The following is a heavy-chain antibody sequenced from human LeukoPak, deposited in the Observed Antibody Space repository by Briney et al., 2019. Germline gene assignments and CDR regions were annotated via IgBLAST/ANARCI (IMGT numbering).Heavy chain of an antibody. CDR1: GFTFSSYS. J-gene: IGHJ4*02. CDR2: ISGSSYTI. CDR3: ARDYCSSTSCLFDY. V-gene: IGHV3-48*01. D-gene: IGHD2-2*01. Sequence: GGSLRLSGAASGFTFSSYSMNWDRQAPGKGLEWVSYISGSSYTIHYADSVKGRFTISRDNSKNTLYLQMNSLRTEDTAVYYCARDYCSSTSCLFDYWGQGTLVTVSS.